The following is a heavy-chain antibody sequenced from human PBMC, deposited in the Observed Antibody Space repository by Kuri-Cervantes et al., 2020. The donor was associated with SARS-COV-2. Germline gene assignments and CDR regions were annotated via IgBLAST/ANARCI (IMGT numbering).Heavy chain of an antibody. CDR3: ARDPTPGIAVAGPWGNFDY. D-gene: IGHD6-19*01. CDR1: GFTFGSYA. V-gene: IGHV3-23*01. J-gene: IGHJ4*02. CDR2: ISGSGGST. Sequence: GESLKISCAASGFTFGSYAMNWVRQAPGKGLEWVSSISGSGGSTYYADSVKGRFTISRDNSKNTLYLQMNSLRAEDTAVYYCARDPTPGIAVAGPWGNFDYWGQGTLVTVSS.